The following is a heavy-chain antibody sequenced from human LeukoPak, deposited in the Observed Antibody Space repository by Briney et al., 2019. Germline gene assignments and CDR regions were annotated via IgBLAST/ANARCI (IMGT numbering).Heavy chain of an antibody. D-gene: IGHD2-2*01. Sequence: PSETLSLTCTVSGDSISSNYYYWSWIRQPAGKGLEWIGHIYTSGNTNYNPSLKSPVTISVDTSKNQFSLKLSSVTAADTAVYYCARGRCSSTNCPHDSSWPFDPWGQGTLVTVSS. CDR1: GDSISSNYYY. V-gene: IGHV4-61*09. CDR2: IYTSGNT. J-gene: IGHJ5*02. CDR3: ARGRCSSTNCPHDSSWPFDP.